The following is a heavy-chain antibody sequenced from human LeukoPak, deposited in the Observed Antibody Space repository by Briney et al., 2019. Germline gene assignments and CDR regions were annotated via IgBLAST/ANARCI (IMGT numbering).Heavy chain of an antibody. CDR3: AKWREGTMVYFDY. J-gene: IGHJ4*02. CDR2: ISGSGHNT. CDR1: GFTFSSYA. Sequence: QAGGSLRLSCAASGFTFSSYAMTWVRQAPGKGLEGVSAISGSGHNTYYADSVKGRFTISRDNSKNTVYLQMNSLRAEDTALYYCAKWREGTMVYFDYWGQGTLVTVSS. D-gene: IGHD3-10*01. V-gene: IGHV3-23*01.